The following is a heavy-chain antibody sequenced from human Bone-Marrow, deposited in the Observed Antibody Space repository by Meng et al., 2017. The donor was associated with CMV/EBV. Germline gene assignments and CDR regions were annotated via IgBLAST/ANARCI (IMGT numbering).Heavy chain of an antibody. CDR1: GFTFSSYS. Sequence: GESLKISCAASGFTFSSYSMNWVRQAPGEGLEWVSSISSSSSYIYYADSVKGRFTISRDNAKNSLYLQMNSLRAEDTAVYYCARDGLGADGQPDYWGQGPLVPVSS. D-gene: IGHD1-26*01. V-gene: IGHV3-21*04. J-gene: IGHJ4*02. CDR3: ARDGLGADGQPDY. CDR2: ISSSSSYI.